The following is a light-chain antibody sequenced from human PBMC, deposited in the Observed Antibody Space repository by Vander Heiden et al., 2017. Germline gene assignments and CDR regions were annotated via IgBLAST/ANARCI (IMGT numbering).Light chain of an antibody. J-gene: IGKJ5*01. Sequence: DLVMTQSPDSLAVSLGEGATINCKSSQSVLYSSNNKNDLAWYRQKPGQPPELLIYWASTRESGVPDRFSGSGSGTDFTLTISSLQAEDVAVYYCQQYYTTLTFGQGTRLEIK. CDR2: WAS. CDR1: QSVLYSSNNKND. CDR3: QQYYTTLT. V-gene: IGKV4-1*01.